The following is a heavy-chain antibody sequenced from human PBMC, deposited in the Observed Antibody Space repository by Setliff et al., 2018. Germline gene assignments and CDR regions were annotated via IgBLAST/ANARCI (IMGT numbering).Heavy chain of an antibody. V-gene: IGHV1-3*01. J-gene: IGHJ4*02. Sequence: ASVKVSCKASGYTFTSYAMHWVRQAPGQRLEWMGWINAGNGNTKYSQKFQGRVTITRDTSASTAYMELSSLGSEDTAVFYCARHGSGTYSPFYFDYWGQGTLVTVSS. CDR3: ARHGSGTYSPFYFDY. CDR2: INAGNGNT. CDR1: GYTFTSYA. D-gene: IGHD3-10*01.